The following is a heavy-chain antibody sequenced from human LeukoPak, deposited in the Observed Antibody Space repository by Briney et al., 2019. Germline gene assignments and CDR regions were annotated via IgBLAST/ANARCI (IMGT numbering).Heavy chain of an antibody. CDR1: GFTFSSYG. Sequence: TGGSLRLSCAASGFTFSSYGMHWVRQAPGKGLEWVAFIRYDGSNKYYADFVKGRFTISRDNSKNTLYLEMNSLRAEDTAVYYCAKDTTPPKAGFDPWGQGTLVTVSS. V-gene: IGHV3-30*02. J-gene: IGHJ5*02. CDR3: AKDTTPPKAGFDP. D-gene: IGHD1-14*01. CDR2: IRYDGSNK.